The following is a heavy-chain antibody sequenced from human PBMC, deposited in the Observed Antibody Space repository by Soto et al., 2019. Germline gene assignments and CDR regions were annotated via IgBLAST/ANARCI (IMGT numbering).Heavy chain of an antibody. CDR2: IKSKTDGGTT. Sequence: GGSLRLSCAASGFTFSNAWMNWVRQAPGKGLEWVGRIKSKTDGGTTDYAAPVKGRFTISRDDSKNTLYLQMNSLKTEDTAVYYCTTLCRYSGCEYYFDYWGQGTLVTVSS. J-gene: IGHJ4*02. V-gene: IGHV3-15*07. CDR3: TTLCRYSGCEYYFDY. CDR1: GFTFSNAW. D-gene: IGHD5-12*01.